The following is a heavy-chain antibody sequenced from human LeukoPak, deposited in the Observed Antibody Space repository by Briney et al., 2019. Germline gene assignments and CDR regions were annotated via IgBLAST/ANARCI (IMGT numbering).Heavy chain of an antibody. CDR1: GYTFTGYY. Sequence: GASVKVSCKASGYTFTGYYMHWVRQAPGQGLEWMGWINPNSGGTNYAEKLQGRVTMTRDTSISTAYMELSRLRSDDTAVYYCAVSPERGYSYGYSYWGQGTLVTVSS. CDR3: AVSPERGYSYGYSY. V-gene: IGHV1-2*02. CDR2: INPNSGGT. J-gene: IGHJ4*02. D-gene: IGHD5-18*01.